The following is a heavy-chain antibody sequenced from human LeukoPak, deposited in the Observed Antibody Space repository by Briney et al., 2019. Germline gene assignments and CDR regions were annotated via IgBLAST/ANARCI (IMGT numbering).Heavy chain of an antibody. CDR1: GFTFSSYG. Sequence: GGSLRLSCAASGFTFSSYGMHWVRQAPGKGLEWVAVIWYDGSNKYYADSVKGRFTISRDNSKNTLYLQMNSLRAEDTAVYYCARDADDSSGPFDYWGQGTLVTVSS. J-gene: IGHJ4*02. CDR2: IWYDGSNK. CDR3: ARDADDSSGPFDY. D-gene: IGHD3-22*01. V-gene: IGHV3-33*01.